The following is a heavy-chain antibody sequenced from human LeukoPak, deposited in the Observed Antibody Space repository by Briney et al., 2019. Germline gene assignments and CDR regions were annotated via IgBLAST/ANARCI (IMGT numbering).Heavy chain of an antibody. V-gene: IGHV3-74*01. CDR3: ARTPYYEGKTAFYRHFDY. CDR2: ISGDGTTT. CDR1: GFTFSSYW. J-gene: IGHJ4*02. Sequence: GGSLRLSCAASGFTFSSYWMHWVRQAPGKGLAWVSRISGDGTTTAYADSVKGRLTVSRDNAKNTLYLQMNSLRAEDTAVYYCARTPYYEGKTAFYRHFDYWGQGTPVAVSS. D-gene: IGHD3-16*01.